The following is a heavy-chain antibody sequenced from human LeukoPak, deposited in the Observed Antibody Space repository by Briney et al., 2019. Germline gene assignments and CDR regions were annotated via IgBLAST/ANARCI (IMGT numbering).Heavy chain of an antibody. J-gene: IGHJ4*02. CDR3: ARRYAGGWTDY. D-gene: IGHD6-19*01. V-gene: IGHV1-8*01. CDR2: MNPENGNT. Sequence: GASVKVSCKAPGYTFSSNDINWVRQATGQGLEWMGWMNPENGNTGYAERFQGRVTLTRNTSISTAYMELSSLGSEDTAVYYCARRYAGGWTDYWGQGTLVTVSS. CDR1: GYTFSSND.